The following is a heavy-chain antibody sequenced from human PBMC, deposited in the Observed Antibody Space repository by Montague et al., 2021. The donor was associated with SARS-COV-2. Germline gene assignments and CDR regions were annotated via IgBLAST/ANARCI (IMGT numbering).Heavy chain of an antibody. CDR2: ISYDGSNK. V-gene: IGHV3-30-3*01. CDR1: GFTFSSYA. Sequence: SLRLSCAASGFTFSSYAMHWVRQAPGKGLVWVAVISYDGSNKYYADSVKGRFTISRDNSKNTLYLQMNSLRAEDTAVYYCARDPDSGSYSSDAFDIWGQGTMVTVSS. D-gene: IGHD1-26*01. J-gene: IGHJ3*02. CDR3: ARDPDSGSYSSDAFDI.